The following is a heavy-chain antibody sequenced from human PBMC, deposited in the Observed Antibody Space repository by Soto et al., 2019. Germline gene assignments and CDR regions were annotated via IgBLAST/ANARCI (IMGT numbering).Heavy chain of an antibody. D-gene: IGHD2-21*02. V-gene: IGHV1-46*02. CDR3: ARGGHIAVVTDSFDS. CDR1: GYPFNTYY. Sequence: QVQLVQSGAEVKKPGASVKVSCKSSGYPFNTYYLHWVRQAPGQGLEWMGMIHPRGGGSTYAQKFLGRVTMTMDSSTSTVFMELTSLRSADTAVYYCARGGHIAVVTDSFDSWGQGTLVTVSS. CDR2: IHPRGGGS. J-gene: IGHJ4*02.